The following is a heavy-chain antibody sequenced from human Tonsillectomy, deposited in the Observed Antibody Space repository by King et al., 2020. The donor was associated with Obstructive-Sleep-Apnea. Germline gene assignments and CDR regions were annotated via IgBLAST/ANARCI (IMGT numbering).Heavy chain of an antibody. CDR3: AGEDYYDSSGYRVDY. V-gene: IGHV3-11*01. J-gene: IGHJ4*02. Sequence: VQLVESGGGLVKPGGSLRLSCTASGFTFSDYYMSWIRQAPGKGLEWVSYISSSGSTIYYADSVKGRFTISRDNAKNSLYLQMNSLRAEDTAVYNCAGEDYYDSSGYRVDYWGQGTLVTVSS. CDR1: GFTFSDYY. CDR2: ISSSGSTI. D-gene: IGHD3-22*01.